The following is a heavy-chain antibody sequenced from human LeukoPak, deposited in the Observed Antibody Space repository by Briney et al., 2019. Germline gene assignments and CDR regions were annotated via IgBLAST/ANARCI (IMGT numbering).Heavy chain of an antibody. CDR2: IYYSGST. D-gene: IGHD3-3*01. CDR1: GGSISSYY. CDR3: ARGLRFLEWLPPDAFDI. V-gene: IGHV4-59*01. Sequence: PSETLSLTCTVSGGSISSYYWSWIRQPPGKGLEWIGYIYYSGSTNYNPSLKSRVTISVDTSKNQFSLKLSSVTAADTAVYYCARGLRFLEWLPPDAFDIWGQGTMVTVSS. J-gene: IGHJ3*02.